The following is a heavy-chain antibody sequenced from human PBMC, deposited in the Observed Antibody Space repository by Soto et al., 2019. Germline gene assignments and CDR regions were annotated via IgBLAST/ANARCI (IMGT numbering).Heavy chain of an antibody. D-gene: IGHD2-2*01. J-gene: IGHJ6*02. CDR3: ASMCSSTSCYADHYYYYGMDV. CDR2: IDPSDSYT. V-gene: IGHV5-10-1*01. CDR1: GYSFTSYW. Sequence: GESLKISCKGSGYSFTSYWISWVRQMPGKGLEWMGRIDPSDSYTNYSPSFQGHVTISADKSISTAYLQWSSLKASDTAMYYCASMCSSTSCYADHYYYYGMDVWGQGTTVTVSS.